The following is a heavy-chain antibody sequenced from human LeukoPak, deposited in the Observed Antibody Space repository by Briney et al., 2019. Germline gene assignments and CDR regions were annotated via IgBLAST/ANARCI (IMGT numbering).Heavy chain of an antibody. CDR2: ISYDGTSK. V-gene: IGHV3-30*04. D-gene: IGHD2-21*01. CDR3: ARDVVPYYYYYMDV. J-gene: IGHJ6*03. CDR1: GFTFSSYT. Sequence: AGGSLRLSCAASGFTFSSYTMHWARQAPGKGLEWVAVISYDGTSKYHADSVKGRFTISRDNSQNTLYLQMNNLRADDTAVYYCARDVVPYYYYYMDVWGKGTTVTVSS.